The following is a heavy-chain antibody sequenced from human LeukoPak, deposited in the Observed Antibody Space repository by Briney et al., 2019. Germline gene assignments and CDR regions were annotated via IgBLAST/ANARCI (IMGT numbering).Heavy chain of an antibody. V-gene: IGHV3-30*04. Sequence: GGSLRLSCAASGFTFSSYAMHWVRQAPGKGLEWVAVISYDGSNKYYADSVKGRFTTSRDNSKNTLYLQMNSLRAEDTAVYYCARGFVVVTALDYCGQGTLVTVSS. J-gene: IGHJ4*02. CDR2: ISYDGSNK. CDR1: GFTFSSYA. D-gene: IGHD2-21*02. CDR3: ARGFVVVTALDY.